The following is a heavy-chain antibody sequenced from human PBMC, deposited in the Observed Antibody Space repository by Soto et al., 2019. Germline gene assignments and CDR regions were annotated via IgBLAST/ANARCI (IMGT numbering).Heavy chain of an antibody. D-gene: IGHD3-3*01. CDR1: GGSFSGYY. CDR2: INHSGST. Sequence: PPEKLRLTWAVYGGSFSGYYWSWIRQPPGKGLEWIGEINHSGSTNYNPSLKSRVTISVDTSKNQFSLKLSSVTAADTAVYYCARLGRAYYDFWSGWAPYYFDYWGQGPLVTVS. V-gene: IGHV4-34*01. CDR3: ARLGRAYYDFWSGWAPYYFDY. J-gene: IGHJ4*02.